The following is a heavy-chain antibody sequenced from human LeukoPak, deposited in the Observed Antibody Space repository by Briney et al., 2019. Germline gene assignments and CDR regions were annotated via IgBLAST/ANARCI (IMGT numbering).Heavy chain of an antibody. CDR2: ISDGGTT. D-gene: IGHD5-12*01. CDR3: ARDDPYSGYDYDY. V-gene: IGHV3-20*04. Sequence: GESLRLSCAASGFTFNNYAFNWVRQPPGKGLEWVSGISDGGTTYHADSVKGRFTISRDNAKNSLYLQMNSLRAEDTAFYYCARDDPYSGYDYDYWGRGVLVNVSS. J-gene: IGHJ4*02. CDR1: GFTFNNYA.